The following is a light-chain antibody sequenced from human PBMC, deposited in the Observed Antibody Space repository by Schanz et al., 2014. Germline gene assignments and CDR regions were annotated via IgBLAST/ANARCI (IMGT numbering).Light chain of an antibody. V-gene: IGLV1-51*02. CDR3: ATWASSLSAAV. Sequence: QSVLTQPPSVSAAPGQKVTISCSGSSSNIGNNYVSWYQQLPGTAPKLLIYENNKRPSGIPDRFSGSKSGTSATLGITGLQSGDEADYYCATWASSLSAAVFAGGTQLTVL. CDR1: SSNIGNNY. CDR2: ENN. J-gene: IGLJ7*01.